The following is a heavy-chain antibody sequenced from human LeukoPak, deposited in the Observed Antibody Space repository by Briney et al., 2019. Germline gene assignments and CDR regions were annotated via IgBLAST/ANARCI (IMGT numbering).Heavy chain of an antibody. V-gene: IGHV1-2*02. Sequence: GASVKVSCKASGYTFTDYYMHWMRQAPGQGPEWMGWMNPNSGGTNYAQKFQGRVTMTRDTSITTAYMELSSLGSDDTAVYYCARDHPYYFDYWGQGTLVTVSS. CDR2: MNPNSGGT. CDR3: ARDHPYYFDY. CDR1: GYTFTDYY. J-gene: IGHJ4*02.